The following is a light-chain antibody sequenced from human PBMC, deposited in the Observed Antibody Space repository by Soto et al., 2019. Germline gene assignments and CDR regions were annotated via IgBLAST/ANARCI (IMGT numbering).Light chain of an antibody. CDR1: QSLMHTDGKTH. CDR2: ELS. J-gene: IGKJ4*01. CDR3: MQTLQNPLT. Sequence: DILMTQSPLSLSVTPGQPASISCKSSQSLMHTDGKTHLYWYLQRPGQPPQLLIYELSNRFSGVADRFSGSGSGTDFSLKISRVEAEDAGVYYCMQTLQNPLTFGGGTKVEIK. V-gene: IGKV2D-29*01.